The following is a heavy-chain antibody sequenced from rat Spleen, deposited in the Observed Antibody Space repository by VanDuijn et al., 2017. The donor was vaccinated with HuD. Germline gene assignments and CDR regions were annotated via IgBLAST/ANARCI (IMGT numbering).Heavy chain of an antibody. V-gene: IGHV5-31*01. CDR1: GFTFNTYW. Sequence: EVQLVESGGGLVQPGRSLELSCVASGFTFNTYWMTWIRQAPGKGLEWVASISNTDDTTFYPDSVKGRFTISRDNAKSTLYLQMNSLRSEETATYYRSRGGEPRSWGQGVMVTVSS. CDR3: SRGGEPRS. J-gene: IGHJ2*01. CDR2: ISNTDDTT.